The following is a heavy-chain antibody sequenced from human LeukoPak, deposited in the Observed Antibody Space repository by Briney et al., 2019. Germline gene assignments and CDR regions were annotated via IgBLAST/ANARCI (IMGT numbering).Heavy chain of an antibody. Sequence: GGSLRLSCAASGFTFSSYAMSWVRQAPGKGLEWVSTISGSGDSTYYADFVKGRFTISRDNSKKTLYLQMNSLRAEDTAVYYCAKHGIEGFDSLYFDYWGQGTLVTVSS. CDR2: ISGSGDST. J-gene: IGHJ4*02. CDR3: AKHGIEGFDSLYFDY. D-gene: IGHD3-3*02. V-gene: IGHV3-23*01. CDR1: GFTFSSYA.